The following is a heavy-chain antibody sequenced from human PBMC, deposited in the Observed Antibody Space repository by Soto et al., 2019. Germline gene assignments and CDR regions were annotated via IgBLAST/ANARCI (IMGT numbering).Heavy chain of an antibody. CDR1: GFTFSNYV. CDR3: AKAPGSRLPGYYYGMDV. CDR2: VSYDGDNK. Sequence: GGSLRLSCVASGFTFSNYVMHWVRQSPGKGLEWVAVVSYDGDNKYYADSVKGRFTISRDNSKNTLYLQMNSLRPEDTAVYSCAKAPGSRLPGYYYGMDVWGQGTAVTVSS. V-gene: IGHV3-30*18. J-gene: IGHJ6*02. D-gene: IGHD3-10*01.